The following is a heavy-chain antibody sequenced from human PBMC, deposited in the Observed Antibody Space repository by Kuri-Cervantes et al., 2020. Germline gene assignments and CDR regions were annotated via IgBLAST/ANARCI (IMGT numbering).Heavy chain of an antibody. V-gene: IGHV1-69*06. CDR1: GGTFSSYA. J-gene: IGHJ6*03. D-gene: IGHD3-3*01. Sequence: SVKVSCKASGGTFSSYAISWVRQAPGQGLEWMGGIIPIFGTANYAQKFQGRVTITADKSTKTAYMELSRLRSDDTAVYYCTKGTIYGVATDFYRYYYMDVWGKGTTVTVSS. CDR2: IIPIFGTA. CDR3: TKGTIYGVATDFYRYYYMDV.